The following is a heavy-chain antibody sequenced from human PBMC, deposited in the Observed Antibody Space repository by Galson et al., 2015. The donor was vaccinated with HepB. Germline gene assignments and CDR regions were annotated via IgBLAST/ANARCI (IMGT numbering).Heavy chain of an antibody. CDR1: GFTLTTYA. J-gene: IGHJ5*02. D-gene: IGHD3-16*02. CDR3: AGVKGVWGSYRRNVGIWFDP. CDR2: ISGSDGSP. V-gene: IGHV3-23*01. Sequence: SLRLSCAASGFTLTTYAMNWVRQAPGKGLEWVSGISGSDGSPHYGDSVKGRFTISRDNSKNTLYLQMNSLRAEDTGAYYCAGVKGVWGSYRRNVGIWFDPWGQGTLVTVSS.